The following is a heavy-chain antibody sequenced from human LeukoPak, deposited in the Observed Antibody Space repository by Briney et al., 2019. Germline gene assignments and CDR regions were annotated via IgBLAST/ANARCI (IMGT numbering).Heavy chain of an antibody. CDR3: ARDPGYQKVLGWFDP. CDR2: ISHDGNNK. J-gene: IGHJ5*02. Sequence: GGSLRLSCAASGLTFSNHAMHWVRQAPGKGLEWMSLISHDGNNKYYTDSVKGRVSISRDNSRDTLYLQMSSLRPEDTALYYCARDPGYQKVLGWFDPWGQGTLVTVSS. V-gene: IGHV3-30*04. CDR1: GLTFSNHA. D-gene: IGHD2-2*01.